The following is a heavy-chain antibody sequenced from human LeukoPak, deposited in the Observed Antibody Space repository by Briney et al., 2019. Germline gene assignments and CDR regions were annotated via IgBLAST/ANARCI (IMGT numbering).Heavy chain of an antibody. CDR2: ISAYNGNT. J-gene: IGHJ6*02. D-gene: IGHD6-19*01. CDR3: ARDSPNSSGWSASLWYYYGMDV. CDR1: GYTFTSYG. Sequence: GASVKVSCKASGYTFTSYGISWVRQAPGQGLEWMEWISAYNGNTNYTQKLQGRVTMTTDTSTSTAYMELRSLRSDDTAVYYCARDSPNSSGWSASLWYYYGMDVWGQGTTVTVSS. V-gene: IGHV1-18*01.